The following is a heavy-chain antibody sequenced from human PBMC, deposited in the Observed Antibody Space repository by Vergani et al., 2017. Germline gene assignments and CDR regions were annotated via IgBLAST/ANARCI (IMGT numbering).Heavy chain of an antibody. D-gene: IGHD2-21*02. CDR1: GGSISSSSYY. J-gene: IGHJ6*02. Sequence: QLQLQESGPGLVKPSETLSLTCTVSGGSISSSSYYWGWIRQPPGKGLEWIGTIYYSGSTYYNPSLKSRVTISVDTSKNQFSLKLSSVTAADTSVYYCARQYCGGDCYRPDYYYYDMDVWGQGTTVTVSS. V-gene: IGHV4-39*01. CDR3: ARQYCGGDCYRPDYYYYDMDV. CDR2: IYYSGST.